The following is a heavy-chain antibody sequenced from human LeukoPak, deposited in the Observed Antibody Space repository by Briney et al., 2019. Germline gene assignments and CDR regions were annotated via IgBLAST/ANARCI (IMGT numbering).Heavy chain of an antibody. D-gene: IGHD3-10*01. Sequence: PGGSLRLSCAASGFTFSSYSMNWVRQAPGKGLEWVANIKQDGSEKYYVDSVKGRFTISRDNAKNSLYLQMNSLRAEDTAVYYCARDRWETYYYGSGSYYYYYYYMDVWGKGTTVTVSS. V-gene: IGHV3-7*01. CDR3: ARDRWETYYYGSGSYYYYYYYMDV. J-gene: IGHJ6*03. CDR1: GFTFSSYS. CDR2: IKQDGSEK.